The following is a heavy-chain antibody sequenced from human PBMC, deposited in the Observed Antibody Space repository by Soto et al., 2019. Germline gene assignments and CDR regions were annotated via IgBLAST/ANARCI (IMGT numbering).Heavy chain of an antibody. CDR1: GFTFDDYA. CDR2: ISWNSGSI. Sequence: EVQLVESGGGLVQPGRSLRLSCAASGFTFDDYAMHWVRQAPGKGLEWVSGISWNSGSIGYADSVKGRFTISRDNAKNSLYLQMNSLRAEDTALSYCAKDYYGDSDAFDIWGQGTMVTVSS. CDR3: AKDYYGDSDAFDI. J-gene: IGHJ3*02. V-gene: IGHV3-9*01. D-gene: IGHD4-17*01.